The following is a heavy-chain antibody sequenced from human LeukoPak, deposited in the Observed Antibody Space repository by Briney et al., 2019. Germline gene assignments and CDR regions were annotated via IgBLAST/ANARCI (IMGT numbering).Heavy chain of an antibody. CDR1: GFTFSSSW. Sequence: GGSLRLSCATSGFTFSSSWMSWVRQAPGKGVECVANIKEDGREKYYVDTVKGRFTIPIDNAKNSLYLQMSSLRAEDTAVYYCARGGRPDYWGQGTLVTVSS. CDR2: IKEDGREK. V-gene: IGHV3-7*01. CDR3: ARGGRPDY. D-gene: IGHD3-10*01. J-gene: IGHJ4*02.